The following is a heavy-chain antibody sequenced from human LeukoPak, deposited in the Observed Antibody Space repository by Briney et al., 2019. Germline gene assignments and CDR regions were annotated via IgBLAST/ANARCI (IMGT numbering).Heavy chain of an antibody. CDR1: GFTFSSYA. J-gene: IGHJ1*01. CDR3: VKDHRGSLENFQH. Sequence: PGGSLRLSCAASGFTFSSYAMCWVRQAPGKGLEWVSGISESGGTTYYADSVKGRLTISGDNSKNTLYLQMNSLRDEDTALYYCVKDHRGSLENFQHWGQGTLVTVFS. CDR2: ISESGGTT. V-gene: IGHV3-23*01.